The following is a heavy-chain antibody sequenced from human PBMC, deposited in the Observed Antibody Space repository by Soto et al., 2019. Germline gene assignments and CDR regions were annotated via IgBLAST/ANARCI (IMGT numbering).Heavy chain of an antibody. CDR3: ARDGYGDYPSLKY. CDR1: GYTFTRYG. CDR2: IXDYNGXT. J-gene: IGHJ4*02. Sequence: GXSVKXSCKASGYTFTRYGISWVRQAPGQGLEWMGWIXDYNGXTNYAQKIQGRXXMTTDTSXXTAYMELRSLRSDDTAVYYCARDGYGDYPSLKYWGQGTLVTVSS. D-gene: IGHD4-17*01. V-gene: IGHV1-18*01.